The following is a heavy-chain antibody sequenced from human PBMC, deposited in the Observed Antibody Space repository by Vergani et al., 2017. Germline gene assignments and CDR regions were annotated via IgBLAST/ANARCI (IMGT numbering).Heavy chain of an antibody. D-gene: IGHD1-1*01. J-gene: IGHJ4*02. Sequence: EVQLVQSGPEMRKPGESLKISCKGSEYSFCNYWIGWVRRMPGKSLEWMGIIYPADSDTRYSPSFQGHVTISADKSISTAFLQWDSLKASDTALYYCARHTTYTDSWGQGTLVTVSS. CDR1: EYSFCNYW. V-gene: IGHV5-51*01. CDR2: IYPADSDT. CDR3: ARHTTYTDS.